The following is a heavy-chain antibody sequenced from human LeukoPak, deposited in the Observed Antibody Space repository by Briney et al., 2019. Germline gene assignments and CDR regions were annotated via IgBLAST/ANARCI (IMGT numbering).Heavy chain of an antibody. Sequence: PGGSLRLSCAASGFTFSSYGMHWVRQAPGKGLEWVAVISYDGSNKYYADSVKGRFTISRDNSKNTLYLQMNSLRAEDTAVSYCALIKILSGFDYWGQGTLVTVSS. J-gene: IGHJ4*02. CDR2: ISYDGSNK. CDR1: GFTFSSYG. CDR3: ALIKILSGFDY. V-gene: IGHV3-30*03.